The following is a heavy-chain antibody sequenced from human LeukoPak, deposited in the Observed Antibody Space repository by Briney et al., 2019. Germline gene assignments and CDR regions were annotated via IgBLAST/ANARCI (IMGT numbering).Heavy chain of an antibody. Sequence: GGSLRLSCAASGFTVSSNYMSWVRQAPGKGLEWVSVIYSGGSTYYADSVKGRFTISRDNSKNTLYLQMNSLRTEDTAVYYCGRIAINANNGMDVWGQGTTVTVSS. D-gene: IGHD1/OR15-1a*01. CDR2: IYSGGST. CDR1: GFTVSSNY. J-gene: IGHJ6*02. V-gene: IGHV3-66*01. CDR3: GRIAINANNGMDV.